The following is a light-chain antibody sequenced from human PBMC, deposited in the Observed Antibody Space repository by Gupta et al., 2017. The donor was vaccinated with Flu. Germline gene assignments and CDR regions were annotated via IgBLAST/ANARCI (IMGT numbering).Light chain of an antibody. Sequence: DIQLTQSPSFLSASVGDRVTITCRASQRISSSLAWYQQKPGKAPNLLIYAASTLQSGIPSRFGGSGSGTEFTLTISSLQPEEFATYYCQQVNSYPFTFGHGTKVDIK. CDR1: QRISSS. V-gene: IGKV1-9*01. CDR3: QQVNSYPFT. CDR2: AAS. J-gene: IGKJ3*01.